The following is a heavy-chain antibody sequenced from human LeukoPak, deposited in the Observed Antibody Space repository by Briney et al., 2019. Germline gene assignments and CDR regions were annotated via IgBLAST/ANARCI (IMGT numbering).Heavy chain of an antibody. CDR2: IRARGGPT. J-gene: IGHJ4*02. CDR1: GFTYTTYA. V-gene: IGHV3-23*01. D-gene: IGHD6-19*01. CDR3: AKVKGYSSGWSFSLDYFDY. Sequence: GGSLRLYYAASGFTYTTYAMTWVRQAPGKGLEWVSYIRARGGPTYYADTVKGRFTISRDNSKNTLYLQMNSLRAEDTAVYYCAKVKGYSSGWSFSLDYFDYWGQGTLVTVSS.